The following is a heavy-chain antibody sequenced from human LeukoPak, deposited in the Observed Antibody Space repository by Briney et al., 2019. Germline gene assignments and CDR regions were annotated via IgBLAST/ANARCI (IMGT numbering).Heavy chain of an antibody. CDR3: ARLGAVAGSDY. CDR1: GYTFTAYY. Sequence: ASVTVSCKASGYTFTAYYMHWVRQAPGQGLEWMGWINPNSGGTNSSQKFQDRVTLTRDTSISTAYMELRSLRSDDTAVYYCARLGAVAGSDYWGQGTLVTVSS. J-gene: IGHJ4*02. CDR2: INPNSGGT. V-gene: IGHV1-2*02. D-gene: IGHD6-19*01.